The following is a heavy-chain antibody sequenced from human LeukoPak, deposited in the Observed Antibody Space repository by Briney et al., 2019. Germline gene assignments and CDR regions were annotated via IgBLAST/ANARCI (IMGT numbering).Heavy chain of an antibody. CDR1: GFAFSSYA. D-gene: IGHD2-8*01. CDR3: AKDKRGGPYGVDY. J-gene: IGHJ4*02. Sequence: SGGSLRLSCAASGFAFSSYAMSWVRQTPGKGLEWVSAIRGGGGSTYYADSVKGRFTISRDNSKDTLYLQMNSLRAEDTAVYYCAKDKRGGPYGVDYWGQGTLVTVSS. CDR2: IRGGGGST. V-gene: IGHV3-23*01.